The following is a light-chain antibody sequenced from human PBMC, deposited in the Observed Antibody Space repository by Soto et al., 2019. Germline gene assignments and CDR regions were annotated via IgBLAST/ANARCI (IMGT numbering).Light chain of an antibody. CDR1: SSDVGGYNF. V-gene: IGLV2-14*01. Sequence: QSALTQPASVSGSPGQSITISCTGTSSDVGGYNFVSWYQQYPGTAPKVVIYEVNNRPSGVSDRFSGSKSGNTASLTISGLQAEDEDDYFCSSFTASSTLVFVTGTKLTVL. CDR3: SSFTASSTLV. J-gene: IGLJ1*01. CDR2: EVN.